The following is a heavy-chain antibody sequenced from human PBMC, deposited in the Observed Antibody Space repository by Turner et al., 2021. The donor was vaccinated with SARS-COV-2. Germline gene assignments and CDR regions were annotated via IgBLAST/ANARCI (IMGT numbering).Heavy chain of an antibody. J-gene: IGHJ4*02. CDR1: GFTFGDYA. CDR2: IRSKAYGGTT. Sequence: EGQPVASGGGLVQPWRSLRLSCTASGFTFGDYAMSWVRQAPVKGLEWVGIIRSKAYGGTTEYAASVKGRFTISRDDSKSIAYLQMNSLKTEDTAVYYCTRGDYWGQGTLVTVSS. V-gene: IGHV3-49*04. CDR3: TRGDY.